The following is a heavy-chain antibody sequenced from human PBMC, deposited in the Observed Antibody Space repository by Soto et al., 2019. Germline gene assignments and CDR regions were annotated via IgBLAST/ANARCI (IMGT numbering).Heavy chain of an antibody. D-gene: IGHD6-19*01. Sequence: PGGSLRLSCAASGFTVSTKYMSWVRQAPGKGLEWVSVIYSGGSTFYADSVRGRFTISRDNSKNTVNLQMNSLRAEDTAVYYCASVLSGWYWLDYWGQGTLVTVSS. CDR1: GFTVSTKY. CDR2: IYSGGST. CDR3: ASVLSGWYWLDY. V-gene: IGHV3-66*01. J-gene: IGHJ4*02.